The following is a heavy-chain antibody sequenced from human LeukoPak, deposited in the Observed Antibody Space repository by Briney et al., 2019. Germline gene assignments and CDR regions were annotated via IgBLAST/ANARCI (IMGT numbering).Heavy chain of an antibody. CDR1: GGSISSYY. V-gene: IGHV4-59*01. CDR2: IYYSGTT. Sequence: SETPSLTCTVSGGSISSYYWTWIRQPPGKGLEWIGYIYYSGTTYYNPSLKSRVTMSLDTSKNQFSLRLSSVTAADTAVYYCARAGYCSGGNCYRGPSDYWGQGTLVTVSS. CDR3: ARAGYCSGGNCYRGPSDY. D-gene: IGHD2-15*01. J-gene: IGHJ4*02.